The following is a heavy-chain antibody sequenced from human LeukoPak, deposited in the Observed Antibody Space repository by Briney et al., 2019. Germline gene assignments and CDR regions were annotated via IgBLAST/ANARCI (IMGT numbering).Heavy chain of an antibody. Sequence: GGSLRLTCAASGFTFSNAWMNWVRQAPGKGLEWVGRIKSKTDGGTTDYAAPVKGRFTISRDDSKNTLYLQMNSLKTEDTAVYYCSTTYYYDSSEGYWGQGTLVTVSS. J-gene: IGHJ4*02. CDR3: STTYYYDSSEGY. V-gene: IGHV3-15*07. CDR1: GFTFSNAW. D-gene: IGHD3-22*01. CDR2: IKSKTDGGTT.